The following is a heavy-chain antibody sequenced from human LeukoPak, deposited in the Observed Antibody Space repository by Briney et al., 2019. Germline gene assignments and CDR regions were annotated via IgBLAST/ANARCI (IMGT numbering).Heavy chain of an antibody. CDR2: IYTDGST. J-gene: IGHJ4*02. CDR1: GGSISPYF. Sequence: NTSETLSLTCTVSGGSISPYFWSWIRQPPGKGPERIGYIYTDGSTKYNPSLKSRVTISLNTSKNQFSLKLSSVTAADTAVYYCARRQIYFDHWGQGTLVTVSS. V-gene: IGHV4-4*09. CDR3: ARRQIYFDH.